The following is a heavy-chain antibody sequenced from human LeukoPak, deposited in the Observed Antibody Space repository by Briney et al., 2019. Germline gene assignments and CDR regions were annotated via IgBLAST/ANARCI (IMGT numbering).Heavy chain of an antibody. V-gene: IGHV3-30*18. CDR1: GFSFSSYG. Sequence: PGGSLRLSCAASGFSFSSYGMHWVRQAPGKGLKWVAVISYDGSNKYYADSVKGRFTISRDNSKNTLYLQMNSLRAEDTAVYYCAKDPGYDPYFDYWGQGTLVTVSS. J-gene: IGHJ4*02. D-gene: IGHD5-12*01. CDR3: AKDPGYDPYFDY. CDR2: ISYDGSNK.